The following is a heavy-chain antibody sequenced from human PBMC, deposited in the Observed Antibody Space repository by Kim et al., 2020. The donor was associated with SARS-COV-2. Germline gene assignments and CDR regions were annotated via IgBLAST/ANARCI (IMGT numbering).Heavy chain of an antibody. J-gene: IGHJ6*02. D-gene: IGHD2-2*01. CDR3: AREGSYCSSTSCSLRRLDYYYYGMDV. V-gene: IGHV1-18*04. Sequence: ASVKVSCKASGYTFTSYGISWVRQAPGQGLEWMGWISAYNGNTNYAQKLQGRVTMTTDTSTSTAYMELRSLRSDDTAVYYCAREGSYCSSTSCSLRRLDYYYYGMDVWGQGTTVTVSS. CDR1: GYTFTSYG. CDR2: ISAYNGNT.